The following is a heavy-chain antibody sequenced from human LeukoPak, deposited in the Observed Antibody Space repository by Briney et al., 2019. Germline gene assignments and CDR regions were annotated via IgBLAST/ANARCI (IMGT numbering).Heavy chain of an antibody. CDR3: ARAQSAEGYYYDSSGPGGY. CDR2: INHSGST. J-gene: IGHJ4*02. Sequence: SETLSLTCAVYGGSFSGYYWSWIRQPPGKGLEWIGEINHSGSTNYNPSLKSRVTISVDTSKNQFSLKLSSVTAADTAVYYCARAQSAEGYYYDSSGPGGYWGQGTLVTVSS. CDR1: GGSFSGYY. V-gene: IGHV4-34*01. D-gene: IGHD3-22*01.